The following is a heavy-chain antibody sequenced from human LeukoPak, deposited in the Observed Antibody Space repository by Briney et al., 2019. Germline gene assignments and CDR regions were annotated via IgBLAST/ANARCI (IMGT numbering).Heavy chain of an antibody. V-gene: IGHV4-59*01. CDR3: ARSHSVWTSFDY. Sequence: SETLSLTCTVSGGSISSYYWSWIRQPPGKGLEWIGYIYYSGSTNYNPSLKSRVTISVDTSKNQFSLKLSSVTAADTAVYYCARSHSVWTSFDYWGQGTLVAVSS. D-gene: IGHD3/OR15-3a*01. J-gene: IGHJ4*02. CDR2: IYYSGST. CDR1: GGSISSYY.